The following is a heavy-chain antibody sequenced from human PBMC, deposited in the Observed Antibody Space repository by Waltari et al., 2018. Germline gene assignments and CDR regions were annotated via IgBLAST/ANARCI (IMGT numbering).Heavy chain of an antibody. D-gene: IGHD3-10*01. CDR3: ARPSVLPWVREAFDI. CDR2: INVGNGDT. CDR1: GYTFISYS. J-gene: IGHJ3*02. V-gene: IGHV1-3*03. Sequence: QVQLVQSGTEVKKPGATVKVSCKTSGYTFISYSMHLVRPAPGQRPEWMGGINVGNGDTKDSQEFQGRFTITSDTFARTTYMELRSLRSEDMAVYFCARPSVLPWVREAFDIWGQGTMVTVSS.